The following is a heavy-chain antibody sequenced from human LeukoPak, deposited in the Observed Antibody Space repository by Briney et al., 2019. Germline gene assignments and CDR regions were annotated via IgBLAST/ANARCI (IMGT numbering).Heavy chain of an antibody. CDR3: ARHSPTAYSSSWYDYYYMDV. D-gene: IGHD6-13*01. Sequence: SETLSLTCTVSGGSISSSSYYWGWIRQPPGKGLEWIGSIYYSGSTNYNPSLKSRVTISVDTSKNQFSLKLSSVTAADTAVYYCARHSPTAYSSSWYDYYYMDVWGKGTTVTVSS. CDR2: IYYSGST. V-gene: IGHV4-39*07. J-gene: IGHJ6*03. CDR1: GGSISSSSYY.